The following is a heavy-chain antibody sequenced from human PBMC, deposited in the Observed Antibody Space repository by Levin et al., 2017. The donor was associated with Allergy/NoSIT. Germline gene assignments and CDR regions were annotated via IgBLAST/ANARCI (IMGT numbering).Heavy chain of an antibody. CDR2: ITGSSTYI. J-gene: IGHJ4*02. V-gene: IGHV3-21*01. Sequence: GESLKISCAASGFTFSSYTMNWVRQAPGKGLEWVSSITGSSTYIFYADSVKGRFTISRDNAKNSLYLQMNSLRAEDTAFYYCARVNGEYRDHWGQGTLVTVSS. D-gene: IGHD7-27*01. CDR1: GFTFSSYT. CDR3: ARVNGEYRDH.